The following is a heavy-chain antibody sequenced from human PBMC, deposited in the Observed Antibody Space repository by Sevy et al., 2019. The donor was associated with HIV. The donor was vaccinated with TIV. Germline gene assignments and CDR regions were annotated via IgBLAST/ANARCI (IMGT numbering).Heavy chain of an antibody. J-gene: IGHJ4*02. CDR3: SRVDFDFRNGHVAALYYFDQ. D-gene: IGHD3-3*01. Sequence: ASVNVSCKASGYPFNSLYMHWIRQAPGQGLEWMGIIDPIGGRSIYAQKVQDRVTMSRDTSTSTIYMELRSLQSDDTGVYYCSRVDFDFRNGHVAALYYFDQWGQGTPVTVSS. V-gene: IGHV1-46*02. CDR2: IDPIGGRS. CDR1: GYPFNSLY.